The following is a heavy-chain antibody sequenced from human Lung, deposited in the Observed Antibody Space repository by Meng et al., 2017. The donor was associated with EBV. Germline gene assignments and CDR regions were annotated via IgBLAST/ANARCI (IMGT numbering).Heavy chain of an antibody. J-gene: IGHJ4*02. Sequence: QVQLQESGSRLVQPSGTLSLTCTVSSASISSNNYWTWVRQSPGKGLEWIGEIYHNENPNYNPSLMSRVTMSLDKSKNHFSLNLRSVTAADTAVYFCARAPGNWNFDSWGQGTLVTVSS. CDR1: SASISSNNY. CDR3: ARAPGNWNFDS. CDR2: IYHNENP. D-gene: IGHD1-20*01. V-gene: IGHV4-4*02.